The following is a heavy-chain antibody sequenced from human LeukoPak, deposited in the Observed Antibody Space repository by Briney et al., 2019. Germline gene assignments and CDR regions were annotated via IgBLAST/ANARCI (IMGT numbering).Heavy chain of an antibody. CDR2: INPSGGST. CDR1: GGTFSSYA. CDR3: ARDDFYYNILTGPPRGAFDI. V-gene: IGHV1-46*01. D-gene: IGHD3-9*01. J-gene: IGHJ3*02. Sequence: ASVKVSCKASGGTFSSYAISWVRQAPGQGLEWMGIINPSGGSTSYAQKFQGRVTMTRDTSTSTVYMELSSLRSEDTAVYYCARDDFYYNILTGPPRGAFDIWGQGTMVTVSS.